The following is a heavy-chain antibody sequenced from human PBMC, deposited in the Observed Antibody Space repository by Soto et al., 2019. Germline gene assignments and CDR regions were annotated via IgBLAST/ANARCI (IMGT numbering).Heavy chain of an antibody. CDR1: GYTLTELS. Sequence: ASVKVSCKVSGYTLTELSMHWVRQAPGKGLEWMGGFDPEDGETIYAQKFQGRVTMTEDTSTDTAYMELSSLRSEDTAVYYCATDRVVSYYPDYYFDYWGQGTLVTVSS. J-gene: IGHJ4*02. CDR2: FDPEDGET. D-gene: IGHD1-26*01. CDR3: ATDRVVSYYPDYYFDY. V-gene: IGHV1-24*01.